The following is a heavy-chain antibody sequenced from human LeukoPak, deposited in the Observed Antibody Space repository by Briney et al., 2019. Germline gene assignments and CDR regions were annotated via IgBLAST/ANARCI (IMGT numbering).Heavy chain of an antibody. Sequence: PSETLSLTCAVSGGSISNSSWWSWVRQPPGKGLQWIGEIYHSGSTNYNPSFRSRVTMSVDTSKNQFSLKLSSVTAADTAVYYCAREDSGSYGRRSHDWYFDLWGRGTLVTVSS. J-gene: IGHJ2*01. V-gene: IGHV4-4*02. CDR1: GGSISNSSW. CDR2: IYHSGST. CDR3: AREDSGSYGRRSHDWYFDL. D-gene: IGHD1-26*01.